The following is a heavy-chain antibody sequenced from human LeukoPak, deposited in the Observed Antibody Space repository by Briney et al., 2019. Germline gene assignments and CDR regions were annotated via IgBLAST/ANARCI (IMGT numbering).Heavy chain of an antibody. V-gene: IGHV1-69*13. CDR1: GGTFSSYA. CDR3: ARGWDTAKSAFDI. J-gene: IGHJ3*02. CDR2: IIPIFGTA. D-gene: IGHD5-18*01. Sequence: SVKVSCKASGGTFSSYAISWVRQAPGQGLEWMGGIIPIFGTANYAQKFQGRVTITADESTSTAYMELSSLRSEDTAMYYCARGWDTAKSAFDIWGQGTMVTVSS.